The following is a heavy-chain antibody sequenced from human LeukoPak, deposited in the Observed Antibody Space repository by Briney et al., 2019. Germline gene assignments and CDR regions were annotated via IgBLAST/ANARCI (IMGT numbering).Heavy chain of an antibody. CDR2: IYASGST. CDR3: ARKGDY. CDR1: GGSISSGSYY. Sequence: SQTLSLTCTVSGGSISSGSYYWNWTRQPAGKGLEWIGRIYASGSTNYNPSLKSRVTISLDTSKNQFSLKLSSVTAADTAVYYCARKGDYWGQGTLVTVSS. V-gene: IGHV4-61*02. J-gene: IGHJ4*02.